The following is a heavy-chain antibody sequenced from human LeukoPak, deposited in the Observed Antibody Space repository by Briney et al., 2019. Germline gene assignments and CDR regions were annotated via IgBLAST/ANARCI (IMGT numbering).Heavy chain of an antibody. J-gene: IGHJ4*02. V-gene: IGHV4-34*01. CDR1: GGSFSGYY. CDR3: ANQQPYYYDSSAPN. D-gene: IGHD3-22*01. CDR2: INHSGST. Sequence: SETLSLTCAVYGGSFSGYYWSWIRQPPGKGLEWIGEINHSGSTNYNPSLKSRVTISVDTSKNQFSLKLSSVTAADTAVYYCANQQPYYYDSSAPNWGQGTLVTVSS.